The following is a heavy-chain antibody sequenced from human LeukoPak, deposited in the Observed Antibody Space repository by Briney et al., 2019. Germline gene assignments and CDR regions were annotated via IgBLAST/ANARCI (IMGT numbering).Heavy chain of an antibody. V-gene: IGHV3-7*03. Sequence: GGSLRLSCAASGFTFSSYWMSWVRQAPGKGLDWVANIKQDGSEKYYVDSVKGRFTISRDNAKNSLYLQMNSLRAEDTAVYYCARDQAWFGDGAYYYYYGMDVWGKGTTVTVSS. D-gene: IGHD3-10*01. CDR1: GFTFSSYW. CDR2: IKQDGSEK. J-gene: IGHJ6*04. CDR3: ARDQAWFGDGAYYYYYGMDV.